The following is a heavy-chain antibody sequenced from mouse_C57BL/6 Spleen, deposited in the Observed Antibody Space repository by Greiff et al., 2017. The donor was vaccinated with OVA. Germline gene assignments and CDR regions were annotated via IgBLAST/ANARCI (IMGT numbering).Heavy chain of an antibody. Sequence: EVMLVESGGDLVKPGGSLKLSCAASGFTFSSYGMSWVRQTPDKRLEWVATISSGGSYTYYPDSVKGRFTISRDNAKNTLYLQMSSLKSEDTAMYYCARHIGLGLHYYAMDYWGQGTSVTVSS. CDR2: ISSGGSYT. J-gene: IGHJ4*01. V-gene: IGHV5-6*02. CDR3: ARHIGLGLHYYAMDY. D-gene: IGHD4-1*01. CDR1: GFTFSSYG.